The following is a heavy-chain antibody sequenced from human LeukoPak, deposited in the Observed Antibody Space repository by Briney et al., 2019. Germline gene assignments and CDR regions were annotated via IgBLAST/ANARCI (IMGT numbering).Heavy chain of an antibody. J-gene: IGHJ3*02. V-gene: IGHV1-18*01. CDR2: INAYNGNT. Sequence: ASVKVSCKASGYTFTSYGISWVRQAPGQGLEWMGWINAYNGNTNYAQKLQGRVTMTTDTSTSTAYMELRSLRSDDTAVYYCAREVVVPAGNDAFDIWGQGTMVTVSS. CDR3: AREVVVPAGNDAFDI. D-gene: IGHD2-2*01. CDR1: GYTFTSYG.